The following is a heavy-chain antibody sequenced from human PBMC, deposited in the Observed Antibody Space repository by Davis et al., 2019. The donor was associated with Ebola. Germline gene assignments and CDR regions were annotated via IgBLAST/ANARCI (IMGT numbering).Heavy chain of an antibody. V-gene: IGHV4-31*03. D-gene: IGHD6-6*01. CDR1: GGSISSGGYY. J-gene: IGHJ4*02. CDR2: IYYSGST. Sequence: SETLSLTCTVSGGSISSGGYYWSWIRQHPGKGLEWIGYIYYSGSTYYNPSLKSRVTISVDTSKNQFSLKLSSVTAADTAVYYCARRGSSSFGYWGQGTLVTVSS. CDR3: ARRGSSSFGY.